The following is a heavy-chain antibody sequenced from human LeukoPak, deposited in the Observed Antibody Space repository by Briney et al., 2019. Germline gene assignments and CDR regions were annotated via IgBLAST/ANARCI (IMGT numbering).Heavy chain of an antibody. CDR1: GYTFTNYG. J-gene: IGHJ3*02. CDR2: RSAYNGNT. V-gene: IGHV1-18*01. D-gene: IGHD3-3*01. CDR3: ARDRVSGSDRVDI. Sequence: GASVKISCKASGYTFTNYGITWVRQAPGQGLEWMGWRSAYNGNTKYAQKLQGRVTMTTDTSTSTAYMELRSLRSDDTAVCYCARDRVSGSDRVDIWGQGTMVTVSS.